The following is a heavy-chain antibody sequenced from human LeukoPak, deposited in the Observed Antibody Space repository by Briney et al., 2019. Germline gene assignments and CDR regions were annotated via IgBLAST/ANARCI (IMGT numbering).Heavy chain of an antibody. CDR3: ARRQYDSSGYYSVGLDY. J-gene: IGHJ4*02. D-gene: IGHD3-22*01. CDR1: GYTFTNYW. CDR2: IYPSDSDT. V-gene: IGHV5-51*01. Sequence: GESLKISCQASGYTFTNYWIGWVRPIPGKGLEWMGIIYPSDSDTRYSPSFQGQVTISVDKSISTAYLQWSSLKASDTAMYYCARRQYDSSGYYSVGLDYWGQGTLVTVSS.